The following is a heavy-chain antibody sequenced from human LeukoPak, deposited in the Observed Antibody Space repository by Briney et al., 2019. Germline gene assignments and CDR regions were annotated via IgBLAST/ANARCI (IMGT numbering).Heavy chain of an antibody. CDR1: GFTFSSYA. Sequence: SGGSLRLSCAASGFTFSSYAMSWVRQAPGKGLEWVSAISGSGGSTYYADSVKGRFTISRDDSKNTLYLQMNSLRAEDTAVYYCAKENADMTTDTIYFDYWGQGTLVTVSS. J-gene: IGHJ4*02. D-gene: IGHD4-11*01. V-gene: IGHV3-23*01. CDR2: ISGSGGST. CDR3: AKENADMTTDTIYFDY.